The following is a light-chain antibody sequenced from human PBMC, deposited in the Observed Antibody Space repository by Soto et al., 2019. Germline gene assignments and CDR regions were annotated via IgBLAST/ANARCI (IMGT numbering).Light chain of an antibody. V-gene: IGKV2-28*01. Sequence: EIVMTQSPLSLPVTPGEPASISCRSSQSLLHSNGYNYLEWYLQKPGQSPQLLIYLGYNRTSRVPDRLSGSGSGTEFTLKISRVEAEDVVVYYCMRALHSGTGGQGTKVDSK. CDR3: MRALHSGT. CDR1: QSLLHSNGYNY. CDR2: LGY. J-gene: IGKJ1*01.